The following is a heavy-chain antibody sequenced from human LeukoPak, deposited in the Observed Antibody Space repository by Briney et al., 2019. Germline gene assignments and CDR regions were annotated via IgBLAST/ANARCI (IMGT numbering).Heavy chain of an antibody. CDR3: ARLTNYDFWSGYYISN. J-gene: IGHJ4*02. Sequence: PGESLKISCKGSGYSFTSYWIGWVRQMPGKGLEWMGIIYPGDSDTRYSPSIQGQVTISADKSISTAYLQWSSLKASDTAMYYCARLTNYDFWSGYYISNWGQGTLVTVSS. CDR2: IYPGDSDT. D-gene: IGHD3-3*01. V-gene: IGHV5-51*01. CDR1: GYSFTSYW.